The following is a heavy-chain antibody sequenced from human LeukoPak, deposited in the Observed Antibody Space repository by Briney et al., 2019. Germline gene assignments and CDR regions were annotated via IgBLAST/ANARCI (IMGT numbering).Heavy chain of an antibody. CDR2: ISYDGSNK. CDR3: ARDLEPFPLGYCSGGSCYGIGGMDV. D-gene: IGHD2-15*01. CDR1: GFTFSSYA. J-gene: IGHJ6*02. Sequence: GGSLRLSCAASGFTFSSYAMHWVRQAPGKGLEWVAVISYDGSNKYYADSVKGRFTISRDNSKNTLYLQMNSLRAEDTAVYYCARDLEPFPLGYCSGGSCYGIGGMDVWGQGTTVTVSS. V-gene: IGHV3-30-3*01.